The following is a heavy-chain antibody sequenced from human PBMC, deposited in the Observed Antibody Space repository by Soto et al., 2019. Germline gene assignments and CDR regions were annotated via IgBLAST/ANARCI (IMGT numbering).Heavy chain of an antibody. CDR2: IYHSGST. CDR1: GDSISRGGYY. J-gene: IGHJ5*02. CDR3: ARDGAGAYGLGWFDP. V-gene: IGHV4-31*03. Sequence: QVQLQESGPGLVKPSQTLSLTCTVSGDSISRGGYYWNWIRQHPRKGLEWIGYIYHSGSTNYNPSLNSRVTISVDTYKNQWSLELSSVTAADTAIYYCARDGAGAYGLGWFDPWGQGILVTVSS. D-gene: IGHD2-21*01.